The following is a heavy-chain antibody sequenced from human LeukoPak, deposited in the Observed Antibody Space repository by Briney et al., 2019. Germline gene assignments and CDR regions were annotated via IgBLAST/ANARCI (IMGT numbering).Heavy chain of an antibody. CDR1: GFTFSSYG. Sequence: GGSLRLSCAASGFTFSSYGMHWVRQAPGKGLEWVAFIQYDGSNKYYADSVKGRFTISRDNSKNTLYLQMNSLRAEDTAVYYCAKTDFWSGPFDYWGQGTLVTVSS. J-gene: IGHJ4*02. CDR3: AKTDFWSGPFDY. D-gene: IGHD3-3*01. V-gene: IGHV3-30*02. CDR2: IQYDGSNK.